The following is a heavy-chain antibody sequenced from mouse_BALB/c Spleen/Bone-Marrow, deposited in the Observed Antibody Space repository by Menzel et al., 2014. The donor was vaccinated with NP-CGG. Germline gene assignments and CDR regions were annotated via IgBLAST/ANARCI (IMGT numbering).Heavy chain of an antibody. CDR2: INYSGST. CDR3: ARSGYFYYFDY. Sequence: VQLQQPGPGLVKPSQSLSLTCTVTGYSITSDYTWNWIRQFPGNKLEWMGYINYSGSTSYNPSLKSRISITRGTSKNQFFLQLNSVTTEDTATYYCARSGYFYYFDYWGQGTTLTVSS. CDR1: GYSITSDYT. V-gene: IGHV3-2*02. J-gene: IGHJ2*01.